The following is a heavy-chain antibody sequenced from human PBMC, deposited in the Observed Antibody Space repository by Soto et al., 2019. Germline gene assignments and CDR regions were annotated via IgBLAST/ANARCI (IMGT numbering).Heavy chain of an antibody. Sequence: SETLSLTCTVSGGSINNGDYFWGWIRQPPGRGLEWIGSVYHSGTTNYNPSLKSRVTISVDTSKNQFSLNLRSVTAADTAVYYCAKVVVGAPRHPDFDSWGQGTLVTVSS. CDR3: AKVVVGAPRHPDFDS. D-gene: IGHD2-15*01. V-gene: IGHV4-39*01. J-gene: IGHJ4*02. CDR1: GGSINNGDYF. CDR2: VYHSGTT.